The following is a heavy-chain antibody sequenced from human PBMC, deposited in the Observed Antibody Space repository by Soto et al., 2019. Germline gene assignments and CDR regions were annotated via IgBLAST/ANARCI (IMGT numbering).Heavy chain of an antibody. CDR2: FDPEDGET. CDR1: GYTLTELS. J-gene: IGHJ4*02. CDR3: ARDLVGALGYCSSTSCYGADY. Sequence: ASVKVSCKVSGYTLTELSMHWVRQAPGKGLEWMGGFDPEDGETIYAQKFQGRVTMTEDTSTDTAYMELSSLRSEDTAVYYCARDLVGALGYCSSTSCYGADYWGQGTLVTVSS. V-gene: IGHV1-24*01. D-gene: IGHD2-2*01.